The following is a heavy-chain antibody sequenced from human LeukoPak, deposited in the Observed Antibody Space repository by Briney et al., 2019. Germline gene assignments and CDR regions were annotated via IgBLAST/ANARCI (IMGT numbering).Heavy chain of an antibody. V-gene: IGHV3-43*01. CDR2: ISWDGGST. D-gene: IGHD1-1*01. CDR1: GFTFDDYT. J-gene: IGHJ3*02. CDR3: ASLDPYDAFDI. Sequence: GGSLRLSCAASGFTFDDYTMHWVRQAPGKGLEWVSLISWDGGSTYYADSVKGRFTISRDNAKNSLYLQMNSLRAEDTAVYYCASLDPYDAFDIWGQGTMVTVSS.